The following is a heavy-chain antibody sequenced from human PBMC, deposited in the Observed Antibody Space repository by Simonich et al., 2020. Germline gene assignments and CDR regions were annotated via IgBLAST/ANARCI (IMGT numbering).Heavy chain of an antibody. V-gene: IGHV1-69-2*01. CDR1: GYTFTDYY. Sequence: EVQLVQSGAEVKKPGATVKISCKVSGYTFTDYYMHWVQQAPGKGLEWMGLVDPENGETIYAEKFQGRVTITADTSTYTADMELSSLRSEDTAVYYCATDTYSSSWYGGGVYWGQGTLVTVSS. D-gene: IGHD6-13*01. CDR2: VDPENGET. J-gene: IGHJ4*02. CDR3: ATDTYSSSWYGGGVY.